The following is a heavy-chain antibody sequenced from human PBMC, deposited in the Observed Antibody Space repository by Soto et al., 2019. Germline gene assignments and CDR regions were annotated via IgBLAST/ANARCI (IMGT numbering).Heavy chain of an antibody. CDR1: GFTFSSYA. CDR2: ISGSGGST. D-gene: IGHD3-22*01. J-gene: IGHJ4*02. Sequence: GGSLRLSCAASGFTFSSYAMSWVRQAPGKGLEWVSAISGSGGSTYYADSVKGRFTISRDNSKNTLYLQMNSLRAEDTAVYYCAKDWTYNSSGYYVYWGQGTLVTVSS. CDR3: AKDWTYNSSGYYVY. V-gene: IGHV3-23*01.